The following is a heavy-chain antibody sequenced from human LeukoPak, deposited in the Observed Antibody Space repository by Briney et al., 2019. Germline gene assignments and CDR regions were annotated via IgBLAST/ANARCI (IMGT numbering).Heavy chain of an antibody. J-gene: IGHJ6*03. CDR2: IWYGGSNK. CDR3: AKGSLYSHYMDV. CDR1: GFTFSSYG. V-gene: IGHV3-30*02. D-gene: IGHD5-18*01. Sequence: GGSLRLSCAASGFTFSSYGMHWVRQAPGKGLEWVAVIWYGGSNKYYADSVKGRFTISRDNSKNTLYLQMNSLRAEDTAVYYCAKGSLYSHYMDVWGKGTTVTVSS.